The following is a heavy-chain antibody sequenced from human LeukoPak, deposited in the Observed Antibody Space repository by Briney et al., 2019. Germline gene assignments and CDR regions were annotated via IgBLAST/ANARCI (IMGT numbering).Heavy chain of an antibody. D-gene: IGHD2-15*01. CDR1: GFSFSNYN. CDR3: ARVLRDYYFDS. V-gene: IGHV3-21*01. J-gene: IGHJ4*02. CDR2: ITSSSTYI. Sequence: GGSLRLSCVASGFSFSNYNMNWVRQAPGKGLEWVSSITSSSTYIYHADSVKGRFTISRDNAKNSVYLQMNSLRVEDTAPYYCARVLRDYYFDSWGQGTLVSVSS.